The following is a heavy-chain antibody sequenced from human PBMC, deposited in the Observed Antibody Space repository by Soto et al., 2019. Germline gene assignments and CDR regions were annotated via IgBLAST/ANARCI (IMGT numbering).Heavy chain of an antibody. CDR1: GDSVSGGDSY. Sequence: QVQLQESGPGLVKPSQTLSLTCTVSGDSVSGGDSYWSWIRQPPGKALEWIGYTSFSGYTSYTPSLKSRVIISVDVFKSQFSLRLTSVTAADTAIYYCVRGGNPYHYATSGPGTFDKWGQGTLVSVSS. CDR2: TSFSGYT. J-gene: IGHJ4*02. V-gene: IGHV4-30-4*01. CDR3: VRGGNPYHYATSGPGTFDK. D-gene: IGHD3-22*01.